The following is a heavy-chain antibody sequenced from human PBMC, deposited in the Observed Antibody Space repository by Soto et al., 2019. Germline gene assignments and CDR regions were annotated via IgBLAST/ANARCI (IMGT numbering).Heavy chain of an antibody. J-gene: IGHJ6*02. CDR3: ARHDWSRFYGMDV. CDR1: GHSISTSSYY. D-gene: IGHD2-2*01. Sequence: LSLTCTVSGHSISTSSYYWGWFRQSPGKGLEWIGSLHYSGTTYYNPSLKSRVTISVDASRNQFSLRAYSVTAADTAVYYCARHDWSRFYGMDVWGQGTTVTVSS. CDR2: LHYSGTT. V-gene: IGHV4-39*01.